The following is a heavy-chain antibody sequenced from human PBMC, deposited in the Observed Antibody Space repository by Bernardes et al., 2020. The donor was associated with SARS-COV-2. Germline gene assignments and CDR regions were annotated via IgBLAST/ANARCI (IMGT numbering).Heavy chain of an antibody. V-gene: IGHV3-48*03. CDR3: AREKTNRYYYYGIDV. CDR1: GFQLNNYD. D-gene: IGHD2-8*01. CDR2: VSRSGI. J-gene: IGHJ6*02. Sequence: GGSLRLSCTISGFQLNNYDMNWVRQGPGRGLEWLAKVSRSGISYADSVEGRFTISGDNAGNSLYLQINSLRAEDTAVYYCAREKTNRYYYYGIDVWGQGTTVTVSS.